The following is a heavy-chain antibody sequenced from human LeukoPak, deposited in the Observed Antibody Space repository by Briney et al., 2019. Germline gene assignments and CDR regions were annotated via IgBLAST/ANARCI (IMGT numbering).Heavy chain of an antibody. V-gene: IGHV1-24*01. D-gene: IGHD1-26*01. CDR1: GYTLTELS. J-gene: IGHJ4*02. CDR3: ATASIPREWELPKIYYYFDY. Sequence: ASVKVSCKVSGYTLTELSMHWVRQAPGKGLEWMGGFDPEDGETIYAQKFQGRVTMTEDTSTDTAYMELSSLRSEDTAVYYCATASIPREWELPKIYYYFDYWGQGTLVTVSS. CDR2: FDPEDGET.